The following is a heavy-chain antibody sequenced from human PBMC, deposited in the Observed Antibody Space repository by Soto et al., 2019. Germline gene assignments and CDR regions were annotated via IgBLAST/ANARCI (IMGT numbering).Heavy chain of an antibody. D-gene: IGHD2-15*01. CDR3: AREENCSDGICYSEYFRR. CDR2: VNPSGGST. V-gene: IGHV1-46*01. J-gene: IGHJ1*01. Sequence: ASVKVSCKASGYIFTAYSMHWVRQAPGQGLEWMGVVNPSGGSTNYAQKFQGRITMTRDTSTSTVYMDLSSLTSEDTAVYYCAREENCSDGICYSEYFRRWGQGTLVPVS. CDR1: GYIFTAYS.